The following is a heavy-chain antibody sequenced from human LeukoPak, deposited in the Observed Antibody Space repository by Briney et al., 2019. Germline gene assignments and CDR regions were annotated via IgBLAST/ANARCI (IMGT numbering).Heavy chain of an antibody. CDR1: GGSISSYY. D-gene: IGHD6-13*01. Sequence: SETLSLTCTVSGGSISSYYWSWIRQPAGKGLEWIGRIYTSGSTNYNPSLKSRVTMSVDTSKNQFSLKLSSVPAADTAVYYCARGGGIAAAGYYYYYMDVWGKGTTVTVSS. CDR3: ARGGGIAAAGYYYYYMDV. V-gene: IGHV4-4*07. J-gene: IGHJ6*03. CDR2: IYTSGST.